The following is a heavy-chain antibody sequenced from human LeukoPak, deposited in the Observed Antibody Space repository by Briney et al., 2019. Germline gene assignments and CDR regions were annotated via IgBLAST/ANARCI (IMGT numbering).Heavy chain of an antibody. CDR3: AYYCATGSICYLRDY. J-gene: IGHJ4*02. V-gene: IGHV3-23*01. D-gene: IGHD2-2*01. Sequence: GGSLRLSCAASGFTFSSYPMKWVRQAPGKGLDWVSANSGSGGRTYYADSVNGRFTISRDNSQNTLYLQMNSLRADDTAVYYCAYYCATGSICYLRDYWGQGTLVTVSS. CDR1: GFTFSSYP. CDR2: NSGSGGRT.